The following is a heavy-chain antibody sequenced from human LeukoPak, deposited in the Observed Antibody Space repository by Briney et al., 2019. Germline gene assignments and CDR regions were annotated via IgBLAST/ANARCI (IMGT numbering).Heavy chain of an antibody. CDR1: GYTFTGYY. CDR3: ARDYLYYYDSSGYYNSDYYFDY. CDR2: IIPIFGIA. D-gene: IGHD3-22*01. V-gene: IGHV1-69*04. Sequence: ASVKVSCKASGYTFTGYYMHWVRQAPGQGLEWMGRIIPIFGIANYAQKFQGRVTITADKSTSTAYMELSSLRSEDTAVYYCARDYLYYYDSSGYYNSDYYFDYWGQGTLVTVSS. J-gene: IGHJ4*02.